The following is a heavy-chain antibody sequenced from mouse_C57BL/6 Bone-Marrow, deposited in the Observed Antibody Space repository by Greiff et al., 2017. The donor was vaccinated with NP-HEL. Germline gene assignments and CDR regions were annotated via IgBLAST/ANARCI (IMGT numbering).Heavy chain of an antibody. V-gene: IGHV3-3*01. CDR2: TFYSGIT. Sequence: EVQLVESGPSLVRPSQTLSLTCTVTGFSINSDCYWIWIRQFPGNKLEYIGYTFYSGITYYNPSLESRTYITRDTSKNQFSLKLSSVTTEDTATYYCARALHYYGDWYFDVWGTGTTVTVSS. D-gene: IGHD1-2*01. CDR1: GFSINSDCY. J-gene: IGHJ1*03. CDR3: ARALHYYGDWYFDV.